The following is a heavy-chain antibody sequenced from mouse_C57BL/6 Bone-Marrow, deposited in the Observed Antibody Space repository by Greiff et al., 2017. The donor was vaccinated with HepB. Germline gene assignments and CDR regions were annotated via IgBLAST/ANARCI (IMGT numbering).Heavy chain of an antibody. CDR2: ISSGSSTI. CDR1: GFTFSDYG. V-gene: IGHV5-17*01. Sequence: EVQLVESGGGLVKPGGSLKLSCAASGFTFSDYGMHWVRQAPEKVLEWVAYISSGSSTIYYADTVKGRFTISRDNAKNTLFLQMTSLRSEDTAMYYCARLLRVGFYYAMDYWGQGTSVTVSS. CDR3: ARLLRVGFYYAMDY. J-gene: IGHJ4*01. D-gene: IGHD1-1*01.